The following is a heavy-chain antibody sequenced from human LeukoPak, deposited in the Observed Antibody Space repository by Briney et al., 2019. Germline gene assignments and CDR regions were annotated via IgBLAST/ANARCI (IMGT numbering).Heavy chain of an antibody. V-gene: IGHV3-23*01. J-gene: IGHJ3*02. Sequence: GGSLRLSCAASGFTFNNYAMTWVRQTPGKGLEWVSSINGGGSSAYYADSVKGRFTISRDNSKNTLYLQMNSLRAEDTAVYYCAKGDSSGQTAFDIWGQGTMVTVPS. CDR3: AKGDSSGQTAFDI. D-gene: IGHD3-22*01. CDR2: INGGGSSA. CDR1: GFTFNNYA.